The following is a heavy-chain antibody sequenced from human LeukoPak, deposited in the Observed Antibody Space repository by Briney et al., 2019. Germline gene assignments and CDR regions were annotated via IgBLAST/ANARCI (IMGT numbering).Heavy chain of an antibody. CDR3: ARSKSAVAGRYAFDI. CDR1: GYTFTSYY. D-gene: IGHD6-19*01. J-gene: IGHJ3*02. V-gene: IGHV1-46*01. CDR2: IDPSGGST. Sequence: GASVKDSCKACGYTFTSYYMHWVRQAPGQGLEWMGIIDPSGGSTSYAQKFQARVTLTRDTSTRTVYMELSSQRSEDTAGYYCARSKSAVAGRYAFDIWGQGTMVTVSS.